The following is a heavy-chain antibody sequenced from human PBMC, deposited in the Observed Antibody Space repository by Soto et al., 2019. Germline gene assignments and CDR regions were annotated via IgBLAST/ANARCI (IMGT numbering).Heavy chain of an antibody. CDR1: GYTFADYG. D-gene: IGHD2-15*01. V-gene: IGHV1-18*01. CDR3: ARCYCTVGSCYTCWHFDL. Sequence: QAQLVQSGAEVKKPGASVKVSCQAGGYTFADYGISWVRQAPGQGLEWVGWIGPYNGNTNYAQNLQDRVTMTTDTSTNTAYMELRSLRSGDTALYYCARCYCTVGSCYTCWHFDLWGRGTLLTVSS. CDR2: IGPYNGNT. J-gene: IGHJ2*01.